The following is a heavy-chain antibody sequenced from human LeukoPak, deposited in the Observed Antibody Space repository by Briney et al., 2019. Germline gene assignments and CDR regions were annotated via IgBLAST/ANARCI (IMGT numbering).Heavy chain of an antibody. V-gene: IGHV3-13*01. CDR1: GFTFSSYD. CDR2: IGTAGDT. Sequence: GGSLRLSCAASGFTFSSYDMHWVRQATGKGLEWVSAIGTAGDTYYPGSVKGRFTISRENAKNSLYLQMNSLRAGDTAVYYCARTPPGYRGGMDVWGQGTTVTVSS. D-gene: IGHD1-1*01. CDR3: ARTPPGYRGGMDV. J-gene: IGHJ6*02.